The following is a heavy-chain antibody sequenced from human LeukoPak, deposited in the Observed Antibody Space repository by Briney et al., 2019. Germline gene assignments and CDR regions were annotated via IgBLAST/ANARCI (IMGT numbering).Heavy chain of an antibody. J-gene: IGHJ3*02. Sequence: GGSLRLSCAASGFTFSSYSMNWVRQAPGKGLEWVSSISSSSSYIHYADSVKGRFTISRDNAKNSLYLQMNSLRAEDTAVYYCARVSMVRGANAFDIWGQGTMVTVSS. CDR2: ISSSSSYI. V-gene: IGHV3-21*01. D-gene: IGHD3-10*01. CDR3: ARVSMVRGANAFDI. CDR1: GFTFSSYS.